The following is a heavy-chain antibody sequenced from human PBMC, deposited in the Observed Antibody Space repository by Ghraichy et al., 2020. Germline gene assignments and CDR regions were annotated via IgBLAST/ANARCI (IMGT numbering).Heavy chain of an antibody. CDR1: RFIFSSYA. Sequence: GGSLRLSCAASRFIFSSYAMNWVRQAPGKGLEWVSAISPSGDGTYYADSVKGRFTISRDNSQNTLYLQMNSLRAEDTAVYYCAKDQNSAMVRGIVNGMDVWGQGTTVTVSS. CDR2: ISPSGDGT. J-gene: IGHJ6*02. CDR3: AKDQNSAMVRGIVNGMDV. D-gene: IGHD3-10*01. V-gene: IGHV3-23*01.